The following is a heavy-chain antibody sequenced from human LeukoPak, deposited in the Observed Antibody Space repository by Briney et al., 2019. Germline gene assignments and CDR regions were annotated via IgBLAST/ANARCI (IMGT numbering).Heavy chain of an antibody. D-gene: IGHD3-10*01. V-gene: IGHV4-61*01. CDR2: IYYSGST. Sequence: PSETLSLTCTVSGYSISSGYYWSWIRQPPGKGLEWIGYIYYSGSTNYNPSLKSRVTISLDTSRNQFSLKLNSVTAADTAVYYCAKSNGYGLVDIWGQGTMVTVSS. J-gene: IGHJ3*02. CDR1: GYSISSGYY. CDR3: AKSNGYGLVDI.